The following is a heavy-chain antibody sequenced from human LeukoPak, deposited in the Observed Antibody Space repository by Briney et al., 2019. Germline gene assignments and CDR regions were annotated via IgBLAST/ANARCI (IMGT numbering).Heavy chain of an antibody. CDR1: GFTFSSYS. D-gene: IGHD3-3*01. J-gene: IGHJ5*02. V-gene: IGHV3-48*01. Sequence: PGGSLRLSCAASGFTFSSYSMNWVRQAPGKGLEWVSYISSSSSTIYYADSVKGRFTISRDNAKNSLYLQMNSLRAEDTAVYYCARGPLYLRFLEWRQRHNWFDPWGQGTLVTVSS. CDR2: ISSSSSTI. CDR3: ARGPLYLRFLEWRQRHNWFDP.